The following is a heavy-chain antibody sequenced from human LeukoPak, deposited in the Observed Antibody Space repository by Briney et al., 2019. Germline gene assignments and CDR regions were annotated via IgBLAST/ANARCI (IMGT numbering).Heavy chain of an antibody. J-gene: IGHJ4*02. CDR3: ARGTYMVRGVSPFDH. V-gene: IGHV1-2*02. CDR1: GYTFTGYI. Sequence: GASVKVSCKGTGYTFTGYIMHSVRQAPGQGLEWMGWINPNSGGTNYAQKFQGRVTMTRDTSISTAYTELSRLKSDDTAVYYCARGTYMVRGVSPFDHWGQGTLVTVSS. D-gene: IGHD3-10*01. CDR2: INPNSGGT.